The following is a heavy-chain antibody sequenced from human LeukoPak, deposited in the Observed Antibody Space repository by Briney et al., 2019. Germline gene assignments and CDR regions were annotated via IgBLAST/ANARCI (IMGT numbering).Heavy chain of an antibody. D-gene: IGHD5-18*01. CDR2: INHSGST. V-gene: IGHV4-34*01. J-gene: IGHJ4*02. Sequence: SETLSLTCAVYGGSFSGYYWSWIRQPPGKGLEWIGEINHSGSTNYNPSLKSRVTISVDTSKNQFSLKLSSVTAADTAVYYCARQHIGYSYGFSFDYWGQGTLVTVSS. CDR3: ARQHIGYSYGFSFDY. CDR1: GGSFSGYY.